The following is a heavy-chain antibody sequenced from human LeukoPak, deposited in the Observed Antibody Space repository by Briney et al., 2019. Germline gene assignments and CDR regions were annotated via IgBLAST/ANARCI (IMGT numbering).Heavy chain of an antibody. Sequence: GGSLRLSCASSGFTFSNYGMSWVRQAPGKGLEGGLAIFCNGFTTFYADSVKGRFTISRDNSQNRLFLQVNSLRVEDTAVYYCAQGLGGFASAPDSWGKGTLVTVSS. CDR2: IFCNGFTT. D-gene: IGHD3-10*01. CDR1: GFTFSNYG. V-gene: IGHV3-23*01. J-gene: IGHJ5*01. CDR3: AQGLGGFASAPDS.